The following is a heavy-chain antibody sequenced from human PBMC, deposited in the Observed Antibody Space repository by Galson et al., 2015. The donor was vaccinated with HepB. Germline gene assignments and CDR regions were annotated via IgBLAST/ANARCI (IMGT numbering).Heavy chain of an antibody. D-gene: IGHD6-19*01. V-gene: IGHV6-1*01. CDR3: ARDPNYSGWFGFDH. Sequence: CAISGDSVSTDSGAWNWIRQSPSRGLEWLGRTYYRSKWYFGYPVSEKSRITINPDTSKNQFSLHLNSVTPEDTAVYYCARDPNYSGWFGFDHWGQGILVTVSA. J-gene: IGHJ4*02. CDR1: GDSVSTDSGA. CDR2: TYYRSKWYF.